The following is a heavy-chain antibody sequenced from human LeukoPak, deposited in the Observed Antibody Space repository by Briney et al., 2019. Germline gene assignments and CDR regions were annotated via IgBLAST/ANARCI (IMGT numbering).Heavy chain of an antibody. D-gene: IGHD3-10*01. CDR1: GYTFTSYY. Sequence: ASVKVSCKASGYTFTSYYMHWVRQAPGQGLEWMGIINPSGGSTSYAQKFQGRVTMTRDTSTSTVYMALSSLRSEDTAVYYCARVVTYYYGSGSYTPMGYWGQGTLVTVSS. V-gene: IGHV1-46*01. CDR2: INPSGGST. CDR3: ARVVTYYYGSGSYTPMGY. J-gene: IGHJ4*02.